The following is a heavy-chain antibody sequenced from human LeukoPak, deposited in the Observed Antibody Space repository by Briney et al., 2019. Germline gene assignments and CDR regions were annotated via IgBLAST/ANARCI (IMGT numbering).Heavy chain of an antibody. J-gene: IGHJ5*02. D-gene: IGHD4-17*01. Sequence: GGSLRLSCAASGFTFSSYWMNWVRQAPGKGLLWVSRINSDGSTTNYADSVKGRFTISRDNAKNTLYLQMNSLRAEGTAVYYCARWGGYGDSGNWFDPWGQGTLVTVSS. V-gene: IGHV3-74*01. CDR3: ARWGGYGDSGNWFDP. CDR1: GFTFSSYW. CDR2: INSDGSTT.